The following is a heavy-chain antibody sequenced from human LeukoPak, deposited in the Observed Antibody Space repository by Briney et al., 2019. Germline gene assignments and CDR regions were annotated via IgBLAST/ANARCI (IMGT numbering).Heavy chain of an antibody. CDR2: IRYDGTNE. D-gene: IGHD1-26*01. V-gene: IGHV3-30*02. CDR3: ARDGRGSSNDFDY. J-gene: IGHJ4*02. Sequence: GGSLRLSCAASGFTFSSYGMHWVRQAPGQGLEWVAFIRYDGTNEYYADSVKGRFTISRDNSKNTLHLQMNSLRPEDTAVYYCARDGRGSSNDFDYWGQGTLVTVSS. CDR1: GFTFSSYG.